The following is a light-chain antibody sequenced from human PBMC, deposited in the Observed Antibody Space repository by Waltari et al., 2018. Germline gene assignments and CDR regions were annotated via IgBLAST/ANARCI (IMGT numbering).Light chain of an antibody. CDR1: QSLLHTNGYNF. J-gene: IGKJ3*01. CDR3: MQALQTPGT. Sequence: DIVMTQSPLSLPVTPGEPASISCRSSQSLLHTNGYNFLDWYLQKPGQSPQLLIYLGSTRASGVPDRFSGSGSDTDFTLKISRVEAEDVGVYYCMQALQTPGTFGPGTKVDIK. V-gene: IGKV2-28*01. CDR2: LGS.